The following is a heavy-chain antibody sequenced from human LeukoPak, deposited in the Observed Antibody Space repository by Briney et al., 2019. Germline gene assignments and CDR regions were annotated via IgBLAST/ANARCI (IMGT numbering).Heavy chain of an antibody. V-gene: IGHV1-2*02. CDR3: ARGEQWLVSDYYYYMDV. D-gene: IGHD6-19*01. Sequence: ASVKVSCKASGYTFTGYYMHWVRQAPGQGLEWMGWINPNSGGTNYAQKFQGRVTMTRDTSISTAYMELSRLRSDDTAVYYCARGEQWLVSDYYYYMDVWGKGTTVTVSS. J-gene: IGHJ6*03. CDR1: GYTFTGYY. CDR2: INPNSGGT.